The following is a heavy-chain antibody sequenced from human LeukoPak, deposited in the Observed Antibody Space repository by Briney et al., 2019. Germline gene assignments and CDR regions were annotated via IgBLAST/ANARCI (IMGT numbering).Heavy chain of an antibody. CDR3: ARAPIGGWYFDL. Sequence: PSETLSLTCTVSGDSISSYYWNWIRQPPGKGLEWIGYIFYSVNTNYNPSLKSRATISVDTSKNQFSLKLSSVTPEDTAVYYCARAPIGGWYFDLWGRGTLVTVSS. CDR1: GDSISSYY. J-gene: IGHJ2*01. CDR2: IFYSVNT. D-gene: IGHD2-15*01. V-gene: IGHV4-59*12.